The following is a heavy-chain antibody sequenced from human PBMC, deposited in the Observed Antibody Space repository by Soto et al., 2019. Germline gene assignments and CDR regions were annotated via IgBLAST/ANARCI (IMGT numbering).Heavy chain of an antibody. Sequence: PGGSLRLSCAASGFTFSSYAMHWVRQAPGKGLEWVAVISYDGSNKYYADSVKGRFTISRDNSKNTLYLQMNSLRAEDTAVYYCARDREERCIAAAGTCEAFDIWGQGTMVTVSS. CDR2: ISYDGSNK. V-gene: IGHV3-30-3*01. J-gene: IGHJ3*02. D-gene: IGHD6-13*01. CDR1: GFTFSSYA. CDR3: ARDREERCIAAAGTCEAFDI.